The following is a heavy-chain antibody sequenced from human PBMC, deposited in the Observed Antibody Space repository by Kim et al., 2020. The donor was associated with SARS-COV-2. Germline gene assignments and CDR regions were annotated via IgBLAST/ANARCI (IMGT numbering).Heavy chain of an antibody. Sequence: SVKVSCKASGGTFSSYAISWVRQAPGQGLEWMGRIIPILGIANYAQKFQGRVTITADKSTSTAYMELSSLRSEDTAVYYCASGSTTWVDITMVRGGNWFDPWGQGTLVTVSS. CDR1: GGTFSSYA. CDR3: ASGSTTWVDITMVRGGNWFDP. CDR2: IIPILGIA. V-gene: IGHV1-69*04. D-gene: IGHD3-10*01. J-gene: IGHJ5*02.